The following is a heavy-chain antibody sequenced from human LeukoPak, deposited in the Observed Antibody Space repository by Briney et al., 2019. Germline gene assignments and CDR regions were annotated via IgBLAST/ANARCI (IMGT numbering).Heavy chain of an antibody. D-gene: IGHD4-17*01. J-gene: IGHJ4*02. Sequence: GGSLRLSCAASGLTFSGYEMSWVRQAPGKGLEWVSYISSSGSTIYYADSVKGRFTISRDNAKNSLYLQMNSLRAEDTAVYYCATLGRRDYPSDYWGQGTLVTVSS. CDR3: ATLGRRDYPSDY. V-gene: IGHV3-48*03. CDR2: ISSSGSTI. CDR1: GLTFSGYE.